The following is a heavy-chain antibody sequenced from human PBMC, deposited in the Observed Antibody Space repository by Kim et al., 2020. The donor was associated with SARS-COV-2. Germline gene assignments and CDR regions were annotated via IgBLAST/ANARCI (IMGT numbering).Heavy chain of an antibody. D-gene: IGHD1-26*01. V-gene: IGHV1-69*06. Sequence: SVKVSCKASGGTFSSYAISWVRQAPGQGLEWMGGIIPIFGTANYAQKFQGRVTITADKSTSTAYMELSSLRSEDTAVYYCARLAVGATDFDYWGQGTLVTVSS. CDR2: IIPIFGTA. CDR1: GGTFSSYA. CDR3: ARLAVGATDFDY. J-gene: IGHJ4*02.